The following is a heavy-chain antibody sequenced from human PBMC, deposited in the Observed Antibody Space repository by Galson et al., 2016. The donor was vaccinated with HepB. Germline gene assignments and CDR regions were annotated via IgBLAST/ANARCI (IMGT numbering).Heavy chain of an antibody. CDR2: ISGNSGDI. V-gene: IGHV3-11*06. J-gene: IGHJ4*02. CDR1: GFTFCDYY. CDR3: ARSLLTVTSPFGY. Sequence: SLRLSCAASGFTFCDYYMSWIRQAPGKGLEWISYISGNSGDIRYADSVKGRFTVSRDNAENSVYLQMNSLRVDDTAVYYCARSLLTVTSPFGYWGQGTLVTVSS. D-gene: IGHD4-17*01.